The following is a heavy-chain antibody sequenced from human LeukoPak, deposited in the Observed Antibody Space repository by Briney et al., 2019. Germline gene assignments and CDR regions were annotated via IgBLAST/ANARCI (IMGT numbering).Heavy chain of an antibody. V-gene: IGHV4-39*01. D-gene: IGHD3-9*01. CDR2: IYYSGST. CDR3: AGQYYDILTGYSPFDY. Sequence: SETLSLTCTVSGGSISSSSYYWGWIRQPPGKGLEWIGSIYYSGSTYYNPSLKSRVTISVDTSKNQFSLKLSSVTAADTAVYYCAGQYYDILTGYSPFDYWGQGTQVTVSS. J-gene: IGHJ4*02. CDR1: GGSISSSSYY.